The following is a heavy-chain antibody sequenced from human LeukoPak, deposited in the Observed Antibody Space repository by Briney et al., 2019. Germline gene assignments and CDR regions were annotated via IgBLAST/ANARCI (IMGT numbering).Heavy chain of an antibody. J-gene: IGHJ4*02. V-gene: IGHV3-9*01. CDR2: ISWNSGSI. CDR1: GFTFDDYA. D-gene: IGHD3-10*02. CDR3: AKGVFGEFVFDY. Sequence: PGRSLRLSCAASGFTFDDYAMHWVRQAPGKGLEWVSGISWNSGSIGYADSVKGRFTISRDNAKNSLYLQMNNLRAEDTALYYCAKGVFGEFVFDYWGQGTLVTVSS.